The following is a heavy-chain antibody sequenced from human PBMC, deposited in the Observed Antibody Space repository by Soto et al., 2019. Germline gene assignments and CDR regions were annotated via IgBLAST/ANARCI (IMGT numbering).Heavy chain of an antibody. CDR1: GGSISSGGYY. CDR3: ARLPHIDSSGYDRDY. D-gene: IGHD3-22*01. J-gene: IGHJ4*02. Sequence: SETLSLTCTVSGGSISSGGYYWSWIRQHPGKGLEWIGYIYYSGSTYYNPSLKSRVTISVDTSKNQFSLKLSSVTAADTAVYYCARLPHIDSSGYDRDYWGQGTLGTVSS. V-gene: IGHV4-31*03. CDR2: IYYSGST.